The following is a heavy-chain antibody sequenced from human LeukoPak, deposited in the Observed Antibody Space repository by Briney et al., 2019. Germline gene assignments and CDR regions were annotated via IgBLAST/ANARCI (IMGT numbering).Heavy chain of an antibody. CDR2: INPNSGGT. V-gene: IGHV1-2*02. CDR1: GYTFTGYY. Sequence: ASVKVSCKASGYTFTGYYMHWVRQAPGQGLEWMGWINPNSGGTNYAQKFQGRVTMTRDTSISTAYMELSRLRSDDTAVYYCARDYYDSSGYYYPLHLDYWGQGTLVTVSS. CDR3: ARDYYDSSGYYYPLHLDY. D-gene: IGHD3-22*01. J-gene: IGHJ4*02.